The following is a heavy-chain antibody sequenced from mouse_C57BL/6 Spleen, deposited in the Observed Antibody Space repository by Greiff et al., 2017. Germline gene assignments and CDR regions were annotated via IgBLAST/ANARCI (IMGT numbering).Heavy chain of an antibody. CDR3: ARHLITTVGYFDV. CDR1: GYTFTSYW. D-gene: IGHD1-1*01. J-gene: IGHJ1*03. Sequence: VQLQQPGTELVKPGASVKLSCKASGYTFTSYWMHWVKQRPGQGLEWIGNINPSNGGTNYNEKFKSKATLTVDKSSSTAYMQLSSLTSEDSAVYYCARHLITTVGYFDVWGTGTTVTVSS. V-gene: IGHV1-53*01. CDR2: INPSNGGT.